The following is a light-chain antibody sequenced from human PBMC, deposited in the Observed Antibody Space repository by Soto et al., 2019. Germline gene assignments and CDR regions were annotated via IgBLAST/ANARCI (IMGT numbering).Light chain of an antibody. Sequence: QSVLTQPPSVSGAPGQRVTISCTGSSSNIGAGYVVHWYQQLPGTAPKLLIYGNSNRPSGVPDRFSGSKSGTSASLAITGLQAEDEADYYCQSYDSSPSGWVFGGGTKLTVL. CDR2: GNS. CDR3: QSYDSSPSGWV. CDR1: SSNIGAGYV. J-gene: IGLJ3*02. V-gene: IGLV1-40*01.